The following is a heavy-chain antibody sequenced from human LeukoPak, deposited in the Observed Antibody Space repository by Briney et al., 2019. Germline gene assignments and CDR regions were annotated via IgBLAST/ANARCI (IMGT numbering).Heavy chain of an antibody. V-gene: IGHV6-1*01. Sequence: SQTLSLTCAISGDSVSSNSAAWNWIRRSPSRGLEWLGRTYYRSKWYNDYAVSVKSRITINPDTSKNQFSLQLNSVTPEDTAVYYCARVGEQRLVFFDYWGQGTLVTVSS. D-gene: IGHD6-13*01. J-gene: IGHJ4*02. CDR2: TYYRSKWYN. CDR1: GDSVSSNSAA. CDR3: ARVGEQRLVFFDY.